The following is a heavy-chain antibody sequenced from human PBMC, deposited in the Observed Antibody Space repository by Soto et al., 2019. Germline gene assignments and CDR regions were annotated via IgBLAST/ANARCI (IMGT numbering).Heavy chain of an antibody. Sequence: PGGSLRLSCAVSGFTFSSYAMSWVRQAPGKGLEWVSAIIGAGDSTYYADSVKGRFAISRDNSKNTLFLQMNSLRAEDTAVYYCAKAQKLPGYDSSGYYYYYYYYGMDVWGQGTTVTVSS. CDR2: IIGAGDST. CDR3: AKAQKLPGYDSSGYYYYYYYYGMDV. J-gene: IGHJ6*02. V-gene: IGHV3-23*01. CDR1: GFTFSSYA. D-gene: IGHD3-22*01.